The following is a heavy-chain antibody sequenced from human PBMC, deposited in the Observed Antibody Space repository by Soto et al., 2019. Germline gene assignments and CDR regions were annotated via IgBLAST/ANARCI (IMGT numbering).Heavy chain of an antibody. CDR2: IIPIFGTA. Sequence: QVQLVQSGAEVKKPGSSVKVSCKASGGTFSSYAISWVRQAPGQGLEWMGGIIPIFGTANYAQKFQGRVTLTADESTSTAYMELSSLRSEDTAVYYCARDRRPYYYDSSGYYGVDYWGQGTLVTVSS. V-gene: IGHV1-69*01. D-gene: IGHD3-22*01. J-gene: IGHJ4*02. CDR3: ARDRRPYYYDSSGYYGVDY. CDR1: GGTFSSYA.